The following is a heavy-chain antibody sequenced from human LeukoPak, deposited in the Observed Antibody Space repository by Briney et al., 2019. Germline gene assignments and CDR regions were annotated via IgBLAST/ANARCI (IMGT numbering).Heavy chain of an antibody. V-gene: IGHV4-39*01. CDR1: GGAVSSTSYY. CDR3: ARQDSSSWYYFDY. CDR2: LYYSGST. J-gene: IGHJ4*02. Sequence: SSETLSLTCTVSGGAVSSTSYYWGWIRQPPGKGLAWIGSLYYSGSTYYNPSLKSRVTISVDTSKNQFSLKLMSVTAADTAVYYCARQDSSSWYYFDYRGQGTLVTVSS. D-gene: IGHD6-13*01.